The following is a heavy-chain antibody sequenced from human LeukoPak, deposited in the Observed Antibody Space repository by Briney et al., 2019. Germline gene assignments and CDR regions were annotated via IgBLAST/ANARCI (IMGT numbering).Heavy chain of an antibody. J-gene: IGHJ5*02. Sequence: ASVKVSCKASGYTFTSYGIGWVRQAPGQGLEWMGWISAYNGNTNYAQKLQGRVTMTTDTSTSTAYMELRSLRSDDTAVYYCARGKSPRPITGTPWDWFDPWGQGTLVTVSS. V-gene: IGHV1-18*01. CDR2: ISAYNGNT. D-gene: IGHD1-7*01. CDR3: ARGKSPRPITGTPWDWFDP. CDR1: GYTFTSYG.